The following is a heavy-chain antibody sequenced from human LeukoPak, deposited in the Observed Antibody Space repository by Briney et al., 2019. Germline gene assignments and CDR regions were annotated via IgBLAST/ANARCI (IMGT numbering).Heavy chain of an antibody. V-gene: IGHV3-23*01. D-gene: IGHD5-12*01. CDR1: GFRFSNYA. CDR2: ISGSGGNT. Sequence: GGSLRLSCAASGFRFSNYALTWVRQVPGKGLEWVSTISGSGGNTYYADSVKGRFTISRDNSKNTLFLQVNSLRAVDTAMFYCAHLTRRYSDSDYGSWRQGTLVTVSS. CDR3: AHLTRRYSDSDYGS. J-gene: IGHJ5*02.